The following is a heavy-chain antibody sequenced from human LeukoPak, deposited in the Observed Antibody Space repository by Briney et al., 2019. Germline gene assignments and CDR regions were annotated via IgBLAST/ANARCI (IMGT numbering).Heavy chain of an antibody. D-gene: IGHD4-17*01. CDR2: IYYSGST. CDR1: GGSISSYY. J-gene: IGHJ1*01. Sequence: PSETLSLTCTVSGGSISSYYWSWIRQPPGKGLEWIGYIYYSGSTNYNPSLKSRVTISVDTSKNQFSLKLSSVTAAGTAVYYCASAMGDYETQGYFQHWGQGTLVTVSS. CDR3: ASAMGDYETQGYFQH. V-gene: IGHV4-59*01.